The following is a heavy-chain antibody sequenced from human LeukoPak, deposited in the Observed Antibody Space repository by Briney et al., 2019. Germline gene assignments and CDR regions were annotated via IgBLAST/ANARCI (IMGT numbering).Heavy chain of an antibody. CDR2: TASNGNT. CDR1: GYTFSDYG. Sequence: ASVKVSCKAAGYTFSDYGITWVRQAPGQGPEWMGWTASNGNTNYAQKLRDRVTMTTDTSTNTAYMELRSLTSDDTAIYYCARSSSVHNWLEPWGQGTLLIVSS. J-gene: IGHJ5*02. D-gene: IGHD5/OR15-5a*01. V-gene: IGHV1-18*01. CDR3: ARSSSVHNWLEP.